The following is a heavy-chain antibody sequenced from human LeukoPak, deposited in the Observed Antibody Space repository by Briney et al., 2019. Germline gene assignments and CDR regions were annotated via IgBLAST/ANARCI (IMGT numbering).Heavy chain of an antibody. CDR3: ARVGREKLYDY. Sequence: PSETLSLTCTVSSGSISSYYWSWIRQPPGKGLEWIGYIYYSGSTNYNPSLKRRVTISVDTSKNQFSLKLSSVTAADTSVYYCARVGREKLYDYWGQGTLVTVSS. CDR2: IYYSGST. V-gene: IGHV4-59*01. CDR1: SGSISSYY. D-gene: IGHD3-10*01. J-gene: IGHJ4*02.